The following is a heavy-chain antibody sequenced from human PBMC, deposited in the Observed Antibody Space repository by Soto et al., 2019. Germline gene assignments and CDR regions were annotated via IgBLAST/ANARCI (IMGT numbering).Heavy chain of an antibody. CDR3: ARARGRRGYSYGYDYYYYGMDV. D-gene: IGHD5-18*01. CDR1: GGSFSGYY. J-gene: IGHJ6*02. Sequence: SETLSLTCAVYGGSFSGYYWSWIRQPPGKGLEWIGEINHSGSTNYNPSLKSRVTISVDTSKNQFSLKLSSVTAADTAVYYCARARGRRGYSYGYDYYYYGMDVWGQGTTVTVSS. V-gene: IGHV4-34*01. CDR2: INHSGST.